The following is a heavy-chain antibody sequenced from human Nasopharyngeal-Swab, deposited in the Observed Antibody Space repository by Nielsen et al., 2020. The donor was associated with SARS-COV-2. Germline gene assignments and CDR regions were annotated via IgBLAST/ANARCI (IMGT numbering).Heavy chain of an antibody. CDR1: GYSISSGYY. CDR3: ARLELSLGAFDI. V-gene: IGHV4-38-2*01. D-gene: IGHD3-16*02. Sequence: SETLSLPCAVSGYSISSGYYWGWIRQPPGKGREWIGSIYHSESTYYNPSLKSRVTISVDTSKKQFSLKLSSVTAADTAVYYCARLELSLGAFDIWGQGTMVTVSS. J-gene: IGHJ3*02. CDR2: IYHSEST.